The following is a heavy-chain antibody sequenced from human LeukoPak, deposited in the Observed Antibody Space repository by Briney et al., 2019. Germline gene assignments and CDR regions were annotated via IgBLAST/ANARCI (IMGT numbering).Heavy chain of an antibody. CDR2: ISGDGDST. V-gene: IGHV3-23*01. J-gene: IGHJ4*02. Sequence: GGSLRLSCVASGFTFSTYAMTWVRQAPGKGLEWVSGISGDGDSTYYADSVKGRFTISRDNSKNTLYLQMNSLRAEDTAVYYCAKDSAIVVVPAAIHYWGQGTLVTVSS. D-gene: IGHD2-2*01. CDR3: AKDSAIVVVPAAIHY. CDR1: GFTFSTYA.